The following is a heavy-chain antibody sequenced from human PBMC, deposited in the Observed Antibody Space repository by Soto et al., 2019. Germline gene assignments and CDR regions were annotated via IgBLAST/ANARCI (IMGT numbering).Heavy chain of an antibody. V-gene: IGHV3-30*18. D-gene: IGHD2-15*01. Sequence: PGWSLRLSCECSVFKFIDYGIHWVRQAPGKGLEWVAVVSYDGSKAYYADSVKGRFTISRDNSKNSVDLQMNSLRPEDTGIYYCAKDRSLGHCSGGDCYYYYGTDVWGQGTTVTVSS. CDR2: VSYDGSKA. J-gene: IGHJ6*02. CDR1: VFKFIDYG. CDR3: AKDRSLGHCSGGDCYYYYGTDV.